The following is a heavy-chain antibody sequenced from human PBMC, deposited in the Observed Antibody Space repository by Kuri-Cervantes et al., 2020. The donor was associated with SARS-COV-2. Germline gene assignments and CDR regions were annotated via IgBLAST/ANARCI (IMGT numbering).Heavy chain of an antibody. CDR3: ARLGKNCTNGVCNTYYYYHMDV. J-gene: IGHJ6*03. CDR1: GGSISTYY. CDR2: IYYSGST. V-gene: IGHV4-59*01. Sequence: ESLKISCTVCGGSISTYYWGWIRQPPGKGLEWIGYIYYSGSTNYNPPLKSRVMISVDMSKNQFSLKLSSVTAADTAVYYCARLGKNCTNGVCNTYYYYHMDVWGKGTTVTVSS. D-gene: IGHD2-8*01.